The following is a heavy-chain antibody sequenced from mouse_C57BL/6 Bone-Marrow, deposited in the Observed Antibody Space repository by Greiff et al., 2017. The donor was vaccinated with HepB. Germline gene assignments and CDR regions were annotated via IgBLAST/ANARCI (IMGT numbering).Heavy chain of an antibody. Sequence: VQLKESGGDLVKPGGSLKLSCAASGFTFSSYGMSWVRQTPDKRLEWVATISSGGSYTYYPDSVKGRCTISRDNAKNTLYLQLSSLKSEDTTMYYCARHRTTVVFDYWGQGTTLTVSS. V-gene: IGHV5-6*01. CDR1: GFTFSSYG. J-gene: IGHJ2*01. CDR2: ISSGGSYT. CDR3: ARHRTTVVFDY. D-gene: IGHD1-1*01.